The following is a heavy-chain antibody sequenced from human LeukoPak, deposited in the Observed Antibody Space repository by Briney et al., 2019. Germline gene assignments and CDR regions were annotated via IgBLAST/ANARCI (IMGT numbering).Heavy chain of an antibody. CDR2: IWYDGSNK. Sequence: GRSLRVSCAASGFTFSSYGMHWVRQAPGKGLECVAVIWYDGSNKYYADSVKGRFTISRDNSKNTLYLQMNSLRAEDTAVYYCARDLGSYSSSWYGAYYYGMDVWGKGTTVTVSS. D-gene: IGHD6-13*01. J-gene: IGHJ6*04. CDR3: ARDLGSYSSSWYGAYYYGMDV. V-gene: IGHV3-33*01. CDR1: GFTFSSYG.